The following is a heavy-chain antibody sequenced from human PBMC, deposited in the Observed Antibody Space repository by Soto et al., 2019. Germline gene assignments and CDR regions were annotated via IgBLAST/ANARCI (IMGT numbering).Heavy chain of an antibody. J-gene: IGHJ4*02. D-gene: IGHD5-12*01. V-gene: IGHV3-53*01. CDR1: GFTVTINY. CDR2: IYTGGTT. CDR3: HGYGH. Sequence: EVQVVESGGGLIQPGGSLRLSCAVSGFTVTINYMSWVRQAPGKGLEWVSVIYTGGTTFYADSVKGRFTISRDTSRNTLYLQMNSLRGEDTAVYYCHGYGHWGQGTLVRVSS.